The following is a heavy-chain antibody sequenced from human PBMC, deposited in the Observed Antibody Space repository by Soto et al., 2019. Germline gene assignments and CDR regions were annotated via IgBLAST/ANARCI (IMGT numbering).Heavy chain of an antibody. D-gene: IGHD6-13*01. CDR2: IHYSGNT. V-gene: IGHV4-31*03. CDR3: ARARVPYSSTWYRYGYYGMDI. J-gene: IGHJ6*02. CDR1: GDSISSSSYY. Sequence: KPSETLSLTCTVSGDSISSSSYYWSWIRQHPGKGLEWIGYIHYSGNTRYNPSLKSRLTISVDTSKNQFSLMLSSLTAADTAVYFCARARVPYSSTWYRYGYYGMDIWGQGTTVTVSS.